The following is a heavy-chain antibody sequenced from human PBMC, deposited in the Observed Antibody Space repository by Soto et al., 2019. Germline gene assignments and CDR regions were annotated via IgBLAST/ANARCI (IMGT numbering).Heavy chain of an antibody. CDR3: ARDASIAAAGSYYYYGMDV. V-gene: IGHV1-69*13. Sequence: SVKVSCKASGGTFSSYAISWVRQAPGQGLEWMGGIIPIFGTANYAQKFQGRVTITADESTSTAYMELSSLRSEDTAVYYCARDASIAAAGSYYYYGMDVWGQGTTVTVSS. CDR2: IIPIFGTA. D-gene: IGHD6-13*01. J-gene: IGHJ6*02. CDR1: GGTFSSYA.